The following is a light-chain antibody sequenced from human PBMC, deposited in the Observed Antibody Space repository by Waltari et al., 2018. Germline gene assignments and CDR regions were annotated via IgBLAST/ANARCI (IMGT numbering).Light chain of an antibody. CDR1: NIRSKN. Sequence: SYVVTQPPSVSVAPGQTATINCEGDNIRSKNVNGYQQEPGQAPVVVVYDDSDRPSGIPERFSGSNSGNTATLTISRVEAGDEADYYCQVWDPNSDRQVFGGGTKLTVL. J-gene: IGLJ2*01. V-gene: IGLV3-21*02. CDR2: DDS. CDR3: QVWDPNSDRQV.